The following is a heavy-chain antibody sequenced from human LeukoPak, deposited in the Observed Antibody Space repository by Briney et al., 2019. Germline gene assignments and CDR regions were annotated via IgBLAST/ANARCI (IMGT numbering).Heavy chain of an antibody. CDR2: ISGSGGST. V-gene: IGHV3-23*01. Sequence: PGGSLRLSCAASGFTFSSYAMSWVRQAPGKGLEWVSAISGSGGSTYYADSVKGRFTISRDNSKNTLYLQMNSLRAEDTAVYYCARYPGDILTGCGDYWGQGTLVTVSS. CDR1: GFTFSSYA. CDR3: ARYPGDILTGCGDY. J-gene: IGHJ4*02. D-gene: IGHD3-9*01.